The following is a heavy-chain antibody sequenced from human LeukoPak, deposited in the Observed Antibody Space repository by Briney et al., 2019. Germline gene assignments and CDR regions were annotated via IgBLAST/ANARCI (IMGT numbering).Heavy chain of an antibody. Sequence: GGSLRLSCAASGFSFSSHWMGWVRQAPGKGLEWVANIKEDGSVKYYMDSLKGRFTISRDNAKSSLYLQMNSLRDEDTALYYCARWEDVSVWPYFDSWGQGTLVTVSS. V-gene: IGHV3-7*03. CDR1: GFSFSSHW. D-gene: IGHD6-19*01. CDR2: IKEDGSVK. J-gene: IGHJ4*02. CDR3: ARWEDVSVWPYFDS.